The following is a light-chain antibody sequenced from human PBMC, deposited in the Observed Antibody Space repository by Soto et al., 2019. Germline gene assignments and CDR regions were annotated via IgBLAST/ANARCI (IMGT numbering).Light chain of an antibody. CDR2: EVS. CDR3: SSYGGFNNVL. CDR1: TSDVGGYIS. V-gene: IGLV2-14*01. Sequence: QSALTQPASVSGSPGQSVTISCTGTTSDVGGYISVSWYQQHPGKAPKLMIYEVSNRPSGVSNRFSGSKSGDTASLTISGLQAEDEADYYCSSYGGFNNVLFGGGTKVTVL. J-gene: IGLJ2*01.